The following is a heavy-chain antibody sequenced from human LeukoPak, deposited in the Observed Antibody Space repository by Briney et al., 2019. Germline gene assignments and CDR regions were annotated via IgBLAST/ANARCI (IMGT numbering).Heavy chain of an antibody. Sequence: SETLSLTCTVSGGSISSYYWSWIRQPAGKGLEWIGRIYTSGSTNYNPSLKSRVTMSVDTSKNQFSLKLSSVTAADTAVYYCAKGERGSYPPNFDYWGQGTLVTVSS. CDR2: IYTSGST. CDR1: GGSISSYY. J-gene: IGHJ4*02. D-gene: IGHD1-26*01. CDR3: AKGERGSYPPNFDY. V-gene: IGHV4-4*07.